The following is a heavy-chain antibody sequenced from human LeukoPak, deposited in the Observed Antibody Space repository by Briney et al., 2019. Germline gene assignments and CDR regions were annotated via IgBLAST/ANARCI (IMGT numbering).Heavy chain of an antibody. CDR2: INWNGGST. CDR3: ARVLPEYSSSWYNAFDI. J-gene: IGHJ3*02. CDR1: GFTFSSYS. Sequence: PGGSLRLSCAASGFTFSSYSMNWVRQAPGKGLEWVSGINWNGGSTGYADSVKGRFTISRDNAKNSLYLQMNSLRAEDTALYYCARVLPEYSSSWYNAFDIWGQGTMVTVSS. D-gene: IGHD6-13*01. V-gene: IGHV3-20*04.